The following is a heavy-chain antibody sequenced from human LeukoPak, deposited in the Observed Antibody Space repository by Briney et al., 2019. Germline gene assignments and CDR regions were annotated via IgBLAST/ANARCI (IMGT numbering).Heavy chain of an antibody. CDR2: ISGSGGST. CDR3: ARGGPIYCSGDSCYPGDY. Sequence: GGSLRLSCAASGFTFSSYAMSWVRQAPGKGLEWVSAISGSGGSTYYADSVRGRFTISRDNSKNTLYLQMNSLRAEDTAVYYCARGGPIYCSGDSCYPGDYWGQGTLVTVSS. CDR1: GFTFSSYA. D-gene: IGHD2-15*01. J-gene: IGHJ4*02. V-gene: IGHV3-23*01.